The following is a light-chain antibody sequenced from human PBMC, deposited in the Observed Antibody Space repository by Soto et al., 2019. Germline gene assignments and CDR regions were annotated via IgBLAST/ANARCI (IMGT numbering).Light chain of an antibody. V-gene: IGKV3-15*01. J-gene: IGKJ1*01. CDR3: QQYNDWPRT. Sequence: EILMTQSPATLSVSPGERVTLSCRASQSVSRDLAWYQQKFGQAPRLLIYGASKRATGVPARYSGSGSGTEFTLSITSLQFEDLAIYYCQQYNDWPRTFGQGTKVEIK. CDR1: QSVSRD. CDR2: GAS.